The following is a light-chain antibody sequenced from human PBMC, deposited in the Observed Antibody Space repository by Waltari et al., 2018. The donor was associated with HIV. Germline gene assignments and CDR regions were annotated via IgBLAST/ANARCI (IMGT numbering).Light chain of an antibody. CDR3: GTWDSSLSAWV. J-gene: IGLJ2*01. Sequence: QSVLTQPPSVSAAQGQKVTISCSGSSSNIGNNFLSWFQQLPGTAPKLLIYDNTRRPSGIPDRFSGSKSGTSATLGITGLQSGDEADYYCGTWDSSLSAWVFGGGTKLTVL. V-gene: IGLV1-51*01. CDR1: SSNIGNNF. CDR2: DNT.